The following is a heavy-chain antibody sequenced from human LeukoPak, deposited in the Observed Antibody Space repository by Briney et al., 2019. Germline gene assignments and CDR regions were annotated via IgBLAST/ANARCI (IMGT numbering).Heavy chain of an antibody. D-gene: IGHD1-26*01. CDR3: AIGRDSGSSRPGYFQH. Sequence: PGGSLILSCATSGFTFSSYAMSWVRQAPGKGLEWVSAISGRGGSPYDADAVEGGFTVSIDNSKNTLYMQMHSLRAEDTAAYYCAIGRDSGSSRPGYFQHWGQGTLVTVSS. CDR1: GFTFSSYA. J-gene: IGHJ1*01. V-gene: IGHV3-23*01. CDR2: ISGRGGSP.